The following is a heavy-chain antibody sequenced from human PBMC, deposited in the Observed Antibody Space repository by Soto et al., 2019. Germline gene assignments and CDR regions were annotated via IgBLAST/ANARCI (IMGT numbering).Heavy chain of an antibody. CDR2: ISGSGGST. D-gene: IGHD2-15*01. CDR1: GFTFSSYA. CDR3: AKDLSLRYCSGGSCPDSFFDY. V-gene: IGHV3-23*01. J-gene: IGHJ4*02. Sequence: GGSLRLSCAASGFTFSSYAMSWVRQAPGKGLEWVSAISGSGGSTYYADSVKGRFTISRDNSKNTLYLQMNSLRAEDTAVYYCAKDLSLRYCSGGSCPDSFFDYWGQGTLVTVSS.